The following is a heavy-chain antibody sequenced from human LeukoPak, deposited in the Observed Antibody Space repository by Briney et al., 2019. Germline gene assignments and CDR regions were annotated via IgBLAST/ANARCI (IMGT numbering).Heavy chain of an antibody. Sequence: PGGSLRLSCAASGFTFSDYYMSWIRQAPGKGLEYISYISTGDTTIYYADSVKGRFTISRDNAKNSLYLQMNSLRAEDTAVYYCARDRSGSYHWGQGTLVTGSS. D-gene: IGHD1-26*01. CDR3: ARDRSGSYH. J-gene: IGHJ5*02. CDR2: ISTGDTTI. V-gene: IGHV3-11*01. CDR1: GFTFSDYY.